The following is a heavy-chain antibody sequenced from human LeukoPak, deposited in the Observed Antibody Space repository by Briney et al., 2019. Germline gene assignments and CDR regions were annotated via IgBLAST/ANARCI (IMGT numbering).Heavy chain of an antibody. J-gene: IGHJ4*02. V-gene: IGHV3-7*03. CDR1: GFTFNSYW. Sequence: GGSLRLSCAASGFTFNSYWMNWVRQAPGKGLEWVANIKRDGSEKYYVDSVKGRFTISRDNAKNSLDLQMNSLRVEDTAVYYCARATYYYDSSGYYYYFDYWGQGALVTVSS. CDR3: ARATYYYDSSGYYYYFDY. CDR2: IKRDGSEK. D-gene: IGHD3-22*01.